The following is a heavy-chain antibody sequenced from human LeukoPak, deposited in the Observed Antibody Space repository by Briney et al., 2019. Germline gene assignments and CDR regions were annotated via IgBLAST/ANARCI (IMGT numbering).Heavy chain of an antibody. V-gene: IGHV3-48*03. D-gene: IGHD3-10*01. Sequence: AGGSLRLSCAASGFTFSSHEMDWVRQAPGKGLEWISHITNSGSKTYYADSVKGRFTISRDNAKSSLYLQMNSLRAEDTAVYYCGRYLNYWGQGTLVIVSS. CDR2: ITNSGSKT. CDR3: GRYLNY. CDR1: GFTFSSHE. J-gene: IGHJ4*02.